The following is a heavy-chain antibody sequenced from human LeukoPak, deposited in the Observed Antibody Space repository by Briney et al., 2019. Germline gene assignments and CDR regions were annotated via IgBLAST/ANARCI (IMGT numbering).Heavy chain of an antibody. CDR2: ISASNGNT. D-gene: IGHD2-2*01. CDR1: GYTFASSG. Sequence: ASVKVSCKPSGYTFASSGISWVRQAPGQGLEWMGWISASNGNTNYAQNPQGRVTMTTDTSTGTAYMELRSLRSDDTAVYYCAREIPYPDCGSSGCYGPWDYWGQGTLVTVSS. J-gene: IGHJ4*02. V-gene: IGHV1-18*01. CDR3: AREIPYPDCGSSGCYGPWDY.